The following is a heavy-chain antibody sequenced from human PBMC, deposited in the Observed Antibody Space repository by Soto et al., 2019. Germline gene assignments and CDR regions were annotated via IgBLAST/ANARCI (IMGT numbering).Heavy chain of an antibody. D-gene: IGHD5-12*01. CDR1: GFTFSSYA. J-gene: IGHJ3*02. CDR2: VGGSGGST. V-gene: IGHV3-23*01. Sequence: EVQLLESGGGLVQPGGSLRLSCTASGFTFSSYAMSWVRQAPGKGLEWVSAVGGSGGSTYYADSVKGRFTISRDNSKNTLYLQMNSLRAEDTAVYYCAKDFWAEATIQIWGQGTMVTVSS. CDR3: AKDFWAEATIQI.